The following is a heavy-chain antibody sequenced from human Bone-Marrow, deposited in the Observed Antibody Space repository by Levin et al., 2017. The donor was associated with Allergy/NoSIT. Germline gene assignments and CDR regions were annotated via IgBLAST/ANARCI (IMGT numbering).Heavy chain of an antibody. CDR2: ISYDGSNK. V-gene: IGHV3-30-3*01. D-gene: IGHD2-21*02. CDR1: GFTFSSYA. Sequence: GESLKISCAASGFTFSSYAMHWVRQAPGKGLEWVAVISYDGSNKYYADSVKGRFTISRDNSKNTLYLQMNSLRAEDTAVYYCARDGALAYCGGDCYNEYFQHWGQGTLVTVSS. CDR3: ARDGALAYCGGDCYNEYFQH. J-gene: IGHJ1*01.